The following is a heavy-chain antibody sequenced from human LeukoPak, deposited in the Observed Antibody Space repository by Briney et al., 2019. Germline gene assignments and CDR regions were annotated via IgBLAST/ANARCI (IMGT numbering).Heavy chain of an antibody. CDR2: INWDGGST. CDR3: ARCRGAGYYFYFDY. CDR1: GFTSDDYG. Sequence: GGSLRLSCAASGFTSDDYGMSWVRQVPGKGLEWVSGINWDGGSTGYADSVKGRFTISRDNAKNSLYLEMNSLRAEDTALYYCARCRGAGYYFYFDYWAQGTLVTVSS. V-gene: IGHV3-20*04. D-gene: IGHD3-3*01. J-gene: IGHJ4*02.